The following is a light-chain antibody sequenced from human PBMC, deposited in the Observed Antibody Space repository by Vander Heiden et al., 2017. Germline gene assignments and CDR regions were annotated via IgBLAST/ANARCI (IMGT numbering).Light chain of an antibody. CDR1: NIGTKG. V-gene: IGLV3-21*02. CDR3: QLWDSSRWV. CDR2: DNR. Sequence: SYVLTQPPSVSVAPGQTARITCGGNNIGTKGVHWYRQKPGQAPGWGVHDNRDRPSGIPDRFSGSNSGKTATLTISRVEAGDESDEYCQLWDSSRWVFGGGTKLTVL. J-gene: IGLJ3*02.